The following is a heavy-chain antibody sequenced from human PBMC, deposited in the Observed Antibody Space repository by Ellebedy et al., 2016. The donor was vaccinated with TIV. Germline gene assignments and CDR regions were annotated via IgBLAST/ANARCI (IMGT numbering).Heavy chain of an antibody. Sequence: GESLKISCAASGFTFSYYNMNWVRQAPGKGLEWVSYISGNSSTIHYADSVKGRFTISRDNAKNSLYLQMNSLRDEDTAVYYCARVGEEGNWGAFDYWGQGTLVTVSS. CDR1: GFTFSYYN. V-gene: IGHV3-48*02. CDR3: ARVGEEGNWGAFDY. D-gene: IGHD7-27*01. J-gene: IGHJ4*02. CDR2: ISGNSSTI.